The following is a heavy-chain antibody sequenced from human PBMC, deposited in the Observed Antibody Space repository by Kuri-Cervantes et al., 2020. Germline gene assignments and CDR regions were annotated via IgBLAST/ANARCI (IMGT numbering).Heavy chain of an antibody. V-gene: IGHV4-34*01. CDR3: ARGRSRSSSRFFDY. CDR2: INHSGST. CDR1: GGSFSGYY. J-gene: IGHJ4*02. Sequence: LRLSCAVYGGSFSGYYWSWIRQPPGKGLEWIGEINHSGSTNYNPSLKSRVTISVDTSKNQFSLKLSSVTAADTAVYYCARGRSRSSSRFFDYWGQGTLVTVSS. D-gene: IGHD6-13*01.